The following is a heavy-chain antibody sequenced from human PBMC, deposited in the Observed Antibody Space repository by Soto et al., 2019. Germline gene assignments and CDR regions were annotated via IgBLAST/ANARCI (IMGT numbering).Heavy chain of an antibody. D-gene: IGHD2-15*01. CDR3: AKAEKECSGGYCYERGYFQH. J-gene: IGHJ1*01. Sequence: GGSLRLSCAASGFTFSSYAMSWVRQAPGKGLEWVSAISGGGGSTYYADSVKGRFTISRDNSKNTLYLQMNSLRAEDTAVYYCAKAEKECSGGYCYERGYFQHWGQGAVVTVSS. V-gene: IGHV3-23*01. CDR2: ISGGGGST. CDR1: GFTFSSYA.